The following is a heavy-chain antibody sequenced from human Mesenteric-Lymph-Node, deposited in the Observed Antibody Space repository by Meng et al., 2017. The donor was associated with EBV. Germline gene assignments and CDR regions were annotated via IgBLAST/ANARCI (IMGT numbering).Heavy chain of an antibody. V-gene: IGHV4-34*01. CDR2: INHSGST. CDR3: ARGEKGPIDY. CDR1: GGSFRGYY. J-gene: IGHJ4*02. Sequence: QVQQQQWGAGWFSPSETLSLTWAVYGGSFRGYYWSWIRQPPGKGLEWIGEINHSGSTNYNPSLKSRVTISVDTSKNQFSLKLSSVTAADTAVYYCARGEKGPIDYWGQGTLVTVSS.